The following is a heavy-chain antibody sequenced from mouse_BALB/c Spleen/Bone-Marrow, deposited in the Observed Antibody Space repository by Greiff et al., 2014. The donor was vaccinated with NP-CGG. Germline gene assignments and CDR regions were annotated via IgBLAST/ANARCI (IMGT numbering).Heavy chain of an antibody. D-gene: IGHD4-1*01. V-gene: IGHV2-9*02. Sequence: QVQLQQPGPGLVAPSQSLSITCTVSGVSLTSYGVHWVRQPPGKGLEWLGVIWAGGSTNYNSALMSRLSISKDNSKSQVFLKMDSLQTDDTAMYYCARVTGTDWYFDVWGAGTTVTVSS. CDR3: ARVTGTDWYFDV. CDR2: IWAGGST. J-gene: IGHJ1*01. CDR1: GVSLTSYG.